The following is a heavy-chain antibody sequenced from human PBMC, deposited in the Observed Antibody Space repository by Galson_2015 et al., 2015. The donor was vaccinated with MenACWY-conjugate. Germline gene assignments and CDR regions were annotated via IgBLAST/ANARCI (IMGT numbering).Heavy chain of an antibody. CDR1: GFTFSTYA. CDR3: AKLGNPVLYYYYYYMDV. CDR2: ISGSGGST. Sequence: SLRLSCAASGFTFSTYAMSWVRQAPGKGLEWVSAISGSGGSTYYADSVRVRFTISRDKSKSTMYLQMNSLRAEDTAVYYCAKLGNPVLYYYYYYMDVWGRGTTVTVSS. J-gene: IGHJ6*03. D-gene: IGHD7-27*01. V-gene: IGHV3-23*01.